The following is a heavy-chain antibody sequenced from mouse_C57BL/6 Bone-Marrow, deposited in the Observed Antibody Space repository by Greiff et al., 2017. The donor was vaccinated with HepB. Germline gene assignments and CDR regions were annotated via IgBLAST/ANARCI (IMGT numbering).Heavy chain of an antibody. D-gene: IGHD1-1*01. CDR3: TRDRDYGSSCHWYFDV. V-gene: IGHV5-9-1*02. CDR2: ISSGGDYI. CDR1: GFTFSSYA. Sequence: EVQGVESGEGLVKPGGSLKLSCAASGFTFSSYAMSWVRQTPEKRLEWVAYISSGGDYIYYADTVKGRFTISRDNARNTLYLQMSSLKSEDTAMYYCTRDRDYGSSCHWYFDVWGTGTTVTVSS. J-gene: IGHJ1*03.